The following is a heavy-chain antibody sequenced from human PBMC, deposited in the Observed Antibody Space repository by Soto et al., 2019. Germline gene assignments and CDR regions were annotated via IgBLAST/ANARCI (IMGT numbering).Heavy chain of an antibody. D-gene: IGHD3-22*01. CDR1: GFTFSSYA. CDR2: ISGSGGST. CDR3: AKSVVVVIEPSYFDY. J-gene: IGHJ4*02. Sequence: GGSLRLSCAASGFTFSSYAMSWVRQAPGKGLEWVSAISGSGGSTYYADSVKGRFTISRDNSKNTLYLQMNSLRAEDTAVYYCAKSVVVVIEPSYFDYWGQGTLVTVSS. V-gene: IGHV3-23*01.